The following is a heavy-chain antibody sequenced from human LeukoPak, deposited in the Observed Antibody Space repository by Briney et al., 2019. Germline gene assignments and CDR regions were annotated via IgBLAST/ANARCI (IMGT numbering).Heavy chain of an antibody. J-gene: IGHJ6*02. CDR2: ITTSSSTI. V-gene: IGHV3-11*01. CDR3: ARSNSYGYVRTMDV. D-gene: IGHD5-18*01. CDR1: GFTFSDYY. Sequence: GGSLRLSCVASGFTFSDYYMNWIRQAPGKGLEWVSYITTSSSTIYYIDSVKGRFTISRDNAKNSLYLQMNSLRAEDTAVYYCARSNSYGYVRTMDVWGQGTTVTVSS.